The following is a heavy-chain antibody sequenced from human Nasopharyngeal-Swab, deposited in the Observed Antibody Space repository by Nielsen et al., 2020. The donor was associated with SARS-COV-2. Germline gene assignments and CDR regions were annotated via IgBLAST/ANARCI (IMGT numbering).Heavy chain of an antibody. CDR2: IGSSGQT. D-gene: IGHD6-13*01. CDR1: GFTFRNYA. CDR3: TRTPPMFSSSWFFEH. Sequence: GGSLRLSCAVSGFTFRNYAMSWVRQAPGKGLEWVSGIGSSGQTNYADSVKGRFTISRDNSENTLFLQMNSLRAADTAVYFCTRTPPMFSSSWFFEHWGQGTLVTVSS. V-gene: IGHV3-23*01. J-gene: IGHJ4*02.